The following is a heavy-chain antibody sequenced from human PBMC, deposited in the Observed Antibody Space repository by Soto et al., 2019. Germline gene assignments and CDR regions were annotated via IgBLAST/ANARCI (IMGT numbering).Heavy chain of an antibody. J-gene: IGHJ4*02. CDR2: IYYSGST. V-gene: IGHV4-59*01. CDR1: GGSISSYY. CDR3: ARGAHLNWNVDFDY. D-gene: IGHD1-1*01. Sequence: SETLSLTCTVSGGSISSYYWSWIRQPPGKGLEWIGYIYYSGSTNYNPSLKSRVTISVDTSKNQFSLKLSSVTAADTAVYYCARGAHLNWNVDFDYWGQGTLVTVS.